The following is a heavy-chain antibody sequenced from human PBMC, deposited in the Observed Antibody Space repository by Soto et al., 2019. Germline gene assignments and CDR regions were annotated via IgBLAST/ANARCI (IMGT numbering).Heavy chain of an antibody. J-gene: IGHJ4*02. Sequence: PSETLSLTCAVYGGSFSCYYLSWVRQPPGKGLEWIGEIYHRGSTNYNPSLKSRVTISVDKSKNQFSLKLNSVTAADTAVYYCARWGDWMQQVLWGQGTLVTVSS. D-gene: IGHD5-18*01. CDR2: IYHRGST. V-gene: IGHV4-34*01. CDR3: ARWGDWMQQVL. CDR1: GGSFSCYY.